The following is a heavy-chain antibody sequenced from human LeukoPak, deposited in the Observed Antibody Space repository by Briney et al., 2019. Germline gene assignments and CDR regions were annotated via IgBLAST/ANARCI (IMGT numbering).Heavy chain of an antibody. V-gene: IGHV3-7*01. D-gene: IGHD5-18*01. J-gene: IGHJ4*02. Sequence: GGSLRLSCAASGFTFSSYWMSWVRQAPGKGLEWVANIRQDGNEEYYVDCVRGRFTISRDNAKNSLYLQMNSLGAEDTAVYYCARDSPERGYSYGPLDNYFDYWGQGTLVTVSS. CDR1: GFTFSSYW. CDR3: ARDSPERGYSYGPLDNYFDY. CDR2: IRQDGNEE.